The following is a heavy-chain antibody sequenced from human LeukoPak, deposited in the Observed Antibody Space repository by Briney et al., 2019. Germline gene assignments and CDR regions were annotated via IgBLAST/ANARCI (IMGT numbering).Heavy chain of an antibody. CDR3: ARTAARRFDY. V-gene: IGHV1-46*01. CDR2: INPTGGST. J-gene: IGHJ4*02. CDR1: GYTFPSYF. Sequence: ASVKVSCKASGYTFPSYFMHWVRQAPGQGLEWMGIINPTGGSTTYAQKFQGRVTMTRDTSTSTVYMELSSLRSDDTAVYYCARTAARRFDYWGQGTLDTVSS. D-gene: IGHD6-6*01.